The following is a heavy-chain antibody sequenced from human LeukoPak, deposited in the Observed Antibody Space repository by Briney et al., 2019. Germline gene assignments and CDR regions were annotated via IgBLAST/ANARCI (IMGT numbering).Heavy chain of an antibody. CDR2: INPSGGST. Sequence: GASVKVSCKASGYTFTSCYMDWVRQAPGQGLEWMGIINPSGGSTSYAQKFQGRVTMTRDMSTSTVYMELSSLRSEDTAVYYCASLAGGNSESSDAFDIWGQGTMVTVSS. D-gene: IGHD4-23*01. CDR3: ASLAGGNSESSDAFDI. V-gene: IGHV1-46*01. CDR1: GYTFTSCY. J-gene: IGHJ3*02.